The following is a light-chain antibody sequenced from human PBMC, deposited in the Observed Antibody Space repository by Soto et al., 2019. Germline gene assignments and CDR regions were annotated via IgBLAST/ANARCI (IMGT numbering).Light chain of an antibody. J-gene: IGKJ4*01. CDR3: QQYGSSPIT. Sequence: EIVLTQSPGTLCLSPGERATLSCRASQTISSSYLAWYQQKPGQAPRLLIYDASSRATGIPDRFSGSGSGTDFTLTISSLEPEDFAFYHCQQYGSSPITFGGGTKVDIK. CDR1: QTISSSY. V-gene: IGKV3-20*01. CDR2: DAS.